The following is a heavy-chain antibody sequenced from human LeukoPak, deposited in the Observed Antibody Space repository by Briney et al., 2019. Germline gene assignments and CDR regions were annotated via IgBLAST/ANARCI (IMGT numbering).Heavy chain of an antibody. CDR1: GFTFSSYA. CDR3: ARDRQFTYYYDSSGYYFDY. Sequence: GRSLRLSCAASGFTFSSYAMHWVRRAPGKGLEWVAVISYDGSNKYYADSVKGRFTISRDNSKNTLYLQMNSLRAEDTAVYYCARDRQFTYYYDSSGYYFDYWGQGTLVTVSS. D-gene: IGHD3-22*01. V-gene: IGHV3-30-3*01. CDR2: ISYDGSNK. J-gene: IGHJ4*02.